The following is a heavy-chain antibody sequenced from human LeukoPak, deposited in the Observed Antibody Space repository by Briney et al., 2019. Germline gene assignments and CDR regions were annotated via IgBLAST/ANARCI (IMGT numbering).Heavy chain of an antibody. Sequence: GGSLRLSCTASGLTFGDYAMSWVRQAPGKGPEWVGFIRRKAYGGTTEYAASVKGRFTISRDDSKSIAYLQMNSLKTEDTAVYYCTSWGGCSSTSCYYVSDYWGQGTLVTVSS. CDR3: TSWGGCSSTSCYYVSDY. CDR2: IRRKAYGGTT. D-gene: IGHD2-2*01. V-gene: IGHV3-49*04. J-gene: IGHJ4*02. CDR1: GLTFGDYA.